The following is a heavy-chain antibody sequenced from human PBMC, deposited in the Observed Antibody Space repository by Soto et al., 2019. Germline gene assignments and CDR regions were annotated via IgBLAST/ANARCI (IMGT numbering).Heavy chain of an antibody. CDR3: ARSWETVVTTNTFAY. V-gene: IGHV1-69*06. D-gene: IGHD1-26*01. CDR2: IIPLFGTP. J-gene: IGHJ4*02. CDR1: GGTFSNYA. Sequence: ASVKVSCKASGGTFSNYAINWVRQAPGQGLEWMGGIIPLFGTPNYAQKFQGRVTFTAHKSTSTAYMELRSLRSDDTAVYYCARSWETVVTTNTFAYWGQGTLVTVSS.